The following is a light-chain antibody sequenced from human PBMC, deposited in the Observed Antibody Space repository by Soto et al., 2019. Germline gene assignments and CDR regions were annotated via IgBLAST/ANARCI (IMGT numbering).Light chain of an antibody. V-gene: IGLV1-44*01. J-gene: IGLJ2*01. CDR1: SSNIGGYT. CDR3: AAWDDSLNGVV. Sequence: QSVLTQPPSASGTPGQRVTISCSGSSSNIGGYTVNWYQQLPGTAPKLRIYNNNQRPSGVPDRFSGSKSGTSASLAISGLQSEDEADYYCAAWDDSLNGVVFGGGTKLTVL. CDR2: NNN.